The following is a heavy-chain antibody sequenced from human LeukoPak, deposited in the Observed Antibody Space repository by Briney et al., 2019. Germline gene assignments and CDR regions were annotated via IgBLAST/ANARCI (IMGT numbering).Heavy chain of an antibody. CDR2: INTNTGNP. CDR3: ARAGDFYYYYGMDV. J-gene: IGHJ6*02. CDR1: GYTFTSYA. V-gene: IGHV7-4-1*02. D-gene: IGHD3-3*01. Sequence: GASVKVSCKASGYTFTSYAMNWVRQAPGQGLEWMGWINTNTGNPTYAQGFTGRFVFSLDTSVSTAYLQISSLKAEDTAVYYCARAGDFYYYYGMDVWGQGTTVTVSS.